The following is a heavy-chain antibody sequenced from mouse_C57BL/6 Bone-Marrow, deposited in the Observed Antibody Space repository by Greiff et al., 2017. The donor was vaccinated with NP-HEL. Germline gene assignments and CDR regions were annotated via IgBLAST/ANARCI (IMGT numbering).Heavy chain of an antibody. CDR3: ARAVVSYAMDY. CDR2: IDPSDSYT. Sequence: QVQLQQPGAELVRPGTSVKLSCKASGYTFTSYWMHWVKQRPGQGLEWIGVIDPSDSYTNYNQKFKGKATLTVDTSSSTAYMQLSSLTSEDSAVYYCARAVVSYAMDYWGQGTSVTVSS. CDR1: GYTFTSYW. J-gene: IGHJ4*01. D-gene: IGHD3-3*01. V-gene: IGHV1-59*01.